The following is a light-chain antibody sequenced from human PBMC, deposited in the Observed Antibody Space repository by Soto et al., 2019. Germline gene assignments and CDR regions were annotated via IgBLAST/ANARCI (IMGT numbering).Light chain of an antibody. V-gene: IGKV1-8*01. Sequence: AIRMTQSPSSFSASTGDRVTITCRASQGISSYLAWYQQKPGKAPKLLIYAASTLQSGVPSRFSGSGSGTDFTLTISCLQSEDFATYYCQQYYSYPFTLGPGTKVAIK. CDR2: AAS. J-gene: IGKJ3*01. CDR3: QQYYSYPFT. CDR1: QGISSY.